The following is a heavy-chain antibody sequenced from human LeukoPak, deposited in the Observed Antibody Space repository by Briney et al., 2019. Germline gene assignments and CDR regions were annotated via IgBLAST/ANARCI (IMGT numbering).Heavy chain of an antibody. D-gene: IGHD3-9*01. Sequence: ASVNVSCKASGYTFTSYAMNWVRQAPGQGLEWMGWINTNTGNPTYAQGFTGRFVFSLDTSVSTAYLQISSLKAEDTAVYYCARAEMYYDILTGYYVNNWFDPWGQGTLVTVSS. CDR3: ARAEMYYDILTGYYVNNWFDP. J-gene: IGHJ5*02. CDR1: GYTFTSYA. V-gene: IGHV7-4-1*02. CDR2: INTNTGNP.